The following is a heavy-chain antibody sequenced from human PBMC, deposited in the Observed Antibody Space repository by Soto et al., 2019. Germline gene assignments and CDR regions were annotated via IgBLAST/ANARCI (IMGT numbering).Heavy chain of an antibody. CDR3: ARAGIVATTQLGWSDP. CDR1: GFTFSNYG. D-gene: IGHD1-26*01. V-gene: IGHV3-33*01. CDR2: IWPDGNNK. J-gene: IGHJ5*02. Sequence: QVQLVESGGGVVQPGRSLRLSCTASGFTFSNYGIHWVRQAPGKGLEWVAVIWPDGNNKYYPDSVKGRFTISRDNSKNTLYLQMNSLRAEDTAVYYCARAGIVATTQLGWSDPWGQGTLVTVSS.